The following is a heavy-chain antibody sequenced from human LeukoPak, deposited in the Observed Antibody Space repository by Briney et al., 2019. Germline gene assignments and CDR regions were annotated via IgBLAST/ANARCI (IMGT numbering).Heavy chain of an antibody. CDR3: ARIEYSSSCDY. CDR1: GGSISSYY. CDR2: IYYSGST. J-gene: IGHJ4*02. D-gene: IGHD6-6*01. V-gene: IGHV4-4*07. Sequence: KPSETLSLTCTVSGGSISSYYWSWIRQPAGKGLECIGSIYYSGSTYYNPSLKSRVTISVDTSKNQFSLKLSFVTAADTAVYYCARIEYSSSCDYWGQGTLVTVSS.